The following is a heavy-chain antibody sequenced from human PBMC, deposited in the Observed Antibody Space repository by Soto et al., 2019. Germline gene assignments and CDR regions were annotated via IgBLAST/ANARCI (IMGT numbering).Heavy chain of an antibody. Sequence: EVQLLESGGGLVQPGGSLRLSCAASGFTFNSYAMSWVRQDPGKGLEWVSGISGSGGSTYYADSVKGRFTISRDNSKNTLYLQMNSLRAEDTAVYYCARYQLKGMDVWGQGTTVTVSS. J-gene: IGHJ6*02. CDR2: ISGSGGST. V-gene: IGHV3-23*01. CDR3: ARYQLKGMDV. CDR1: GFTFNSYA. D-gene: IGHD2-2*01.